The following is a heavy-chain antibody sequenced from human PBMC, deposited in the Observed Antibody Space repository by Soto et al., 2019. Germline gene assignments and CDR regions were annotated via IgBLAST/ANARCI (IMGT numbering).Heavy chain of an antibody. J-gene: IGHJ3*02. V-gene: IGHV3-21*01. CDR2: IGSRTSDI. CDR1: GFTLSRHT. CDR3: VRDYYDTSGYPNTYDM. D-gene: IGHD3-22*01. Sequence: GGSLRLSCAASGFTLSRHTMNWVRQAPGKGLEWVSFIGSRTSDIYYADSVKGRFTISRDNAKNSLYLDLTRLRAEDTAVYFCVRDYYDTSGYPNTYDMWGQGTMVSVAS.